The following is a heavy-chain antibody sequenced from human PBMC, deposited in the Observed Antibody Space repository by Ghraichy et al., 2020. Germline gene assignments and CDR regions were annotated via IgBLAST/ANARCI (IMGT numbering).Heavy chain of an antibody. CDR2: IYHTGST. J-gene: IGHJ4*02. CDR1: GGSISSGDYS. CDR3: ARSLGESSPTPGY. V-gene: IGHV4-30-2*06. Sequence: SDTLSLTCAVSGGSISSGDYSWSWIRQSPGKGLEWIGYIYHTGSTYYSPSLKSRVTISKDRSRNQFSLKLSSVTAADTAVYYCARSLGESSPTPGYWGQGTLVTVSS. D-gene: IGHD3-16*02.